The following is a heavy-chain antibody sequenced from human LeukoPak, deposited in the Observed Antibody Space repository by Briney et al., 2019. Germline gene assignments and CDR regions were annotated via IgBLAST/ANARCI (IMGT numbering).Heavy chain of an antibody. D-gene: IGHD6-13*01. Sequence: PSETLSLTCTVSGGSISSSSYYWGWIRQPPGKGREGMGRIYYSGSTYYNPSLKSRVTISVDTSKNQFSLKLSSVTAADPGVYYCARVADSPRQQPGGILLYYGMDVWGQGTTVTVSS. CDR1: GGSISSSSYY. CDR2: IYYSGST. CDR3: ARVADSPRQQPGGILLYYGMDV. J-gene: IGHJ6*02. V-gene: IGHV4-39*07.